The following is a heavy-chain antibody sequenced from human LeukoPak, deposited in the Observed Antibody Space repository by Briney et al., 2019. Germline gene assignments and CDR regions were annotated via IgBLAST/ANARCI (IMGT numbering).Heavy chain of an antibody. J-gene: IGHJ4*02. Sequence: PSETLSLTCAVYGGSFSGYYWSWIRQPPGKGLEWIGEINHSGSTNYNPSLKSRVTISVDTSKNQFSLKLSSVTAADTAVYYCASRVVEPTTRFDYWGQGTLVTVSS. D-gene: IGHD1-26*01. CDR1: GGSFSGYY. CDR3: ASRVVEPTTRFDY. CDR2: INHSGST. V-gene: IGHV4-34*01.